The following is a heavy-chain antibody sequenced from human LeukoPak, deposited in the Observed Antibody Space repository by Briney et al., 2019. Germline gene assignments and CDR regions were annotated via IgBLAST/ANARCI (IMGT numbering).Heavy chain of an antibody. Sequence: PSETLSLTCTVSGGSISSYYWSWIRQHPGKGLEWIGYIYYSGSTYYNPSLKSRVTISVDTSKNQFSLKLSSVTAADTAVYYCARDLSRVGWFDPWGQGTLVTVSS. V-gene: IGHV4-59*06. CDR1: GGSISSYY. CDR2: IYYSGST. D-gene: IGHD5-24*01. J-gene: IGHJ5*02. CDR3: ARDLSRVGWFDP.